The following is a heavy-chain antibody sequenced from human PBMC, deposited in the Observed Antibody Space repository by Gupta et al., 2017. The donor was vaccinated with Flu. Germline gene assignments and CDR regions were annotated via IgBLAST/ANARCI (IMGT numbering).Heavy chain of an antibody. CDR2: IIPIVGTA. D-gene: IGHD4-17*01. J-gene: IGHJ6*03. V-gene: IGHV1-69*06. Sequence: QAPGQGLEWMGGIIPIVGTANYAQKFQSRVTMTADKSTSTAYMELSSLRSEDTAVYYCARSPTTVVTPVKISYYYYYMDVWGKGTTVTVSS. CDR3: ARSPTTVVTPVKISYYYYYMDV.